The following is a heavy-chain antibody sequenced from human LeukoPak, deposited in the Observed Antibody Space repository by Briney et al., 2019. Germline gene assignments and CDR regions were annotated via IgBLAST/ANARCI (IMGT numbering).Heavy chain of an antibody. Sequence: SQTLSLTCAVSGGSISSGSYYWTWIRQPAGKGLEWIGRIYTSGSTNYNPSLKSRVTISVDTSKNQFSLKLTSVTAADTAVYYCARGRGRDCDNLARWGQGTLVTVSS. D-gene: IGHD5-24*01. J-gene: IGHJ4*02. V-gene: IGHV4-61*02. CDR1: GGSISSGSYY. CDR2: IYTSGST. CDR3: ARGRGRDCDNLAR.